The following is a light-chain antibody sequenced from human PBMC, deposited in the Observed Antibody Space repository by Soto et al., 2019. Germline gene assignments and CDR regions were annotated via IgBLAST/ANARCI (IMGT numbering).Light chain of an antibody. CDR2: WAS. CDR1: QSVLYSSNNKSY. CDR3: QQYFSPPSP. V-gene: IGKV4-1*01. Sequence: DIVMTQSPDSLAVSLGERATINCKSSQSVLYSSNNKSYLAWYQQKPGQPPKLLIYWASTRESGVPDRFSGRGSGKDFPLPFSSLQVEDVEVYYCQQYFSPPSPLAQGPKLEIK. J-gene: IGKJ2*01.